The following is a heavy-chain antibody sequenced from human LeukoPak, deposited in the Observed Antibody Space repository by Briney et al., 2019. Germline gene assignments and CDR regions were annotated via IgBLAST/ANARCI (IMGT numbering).Heavy chain of an antibody. D-gene: IGHD6-25*01. CDR3: ARPTAVWYFDL. CDR1: GGSISSYY. J-gene: IGHJ2*01. Sequence: PSETLSLTCTVSGGSISSYYWSWIRQPPGKGLEWIGYIYYSGSTNYNPSLKSRVTISVDTSKNQFSLKLSSVTAADTAVYYCARPTAVWYFDLWGRGTLVTVSS. V-gene: IGHV4-59*08. CDR2: IYYSGST.